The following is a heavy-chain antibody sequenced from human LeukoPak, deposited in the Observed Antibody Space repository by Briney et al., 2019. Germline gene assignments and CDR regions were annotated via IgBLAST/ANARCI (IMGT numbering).Heavy chain of an antibody. CDR2: ISYDGSTK. CDR3: ARDVGSNWYEGFDD. CDR1: GFTFSTYA. Sequence: TGGSLRLSCAASGFTFSTYAIHWVRQAPGKGLEWVAVISYDGSTKYYADSVKGRFTISRDNSKNTLYLQMNSLRAEDTSVYYCARDVGSNWYEGFDDWGQGTLVTVSS. V-gene: IGHV3-30-3*01. J-gene: IGHJ4*02. D-gene: IGHD6-13*01.